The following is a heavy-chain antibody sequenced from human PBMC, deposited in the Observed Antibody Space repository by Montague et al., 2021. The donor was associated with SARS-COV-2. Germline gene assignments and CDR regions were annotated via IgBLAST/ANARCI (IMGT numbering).Heavy chain of an antibody. CDR3: AKGPDGVDY. D-gene: IGHD1-14*01. CDR1: GFSFSSSA. V-gene: IGHV3-48*03. CDR2: IGSSGENI. J-gene: IGHJ4*02. Sequence: SLRLSCAASGFSFSSSAMNWVRQAPGKGLEWLSYIGSSGENIDYADSVKGRFTISRANAKNSLYLQMKSLRVEDTALYYCAKGPDGVDYWGQGTLVTVSS.